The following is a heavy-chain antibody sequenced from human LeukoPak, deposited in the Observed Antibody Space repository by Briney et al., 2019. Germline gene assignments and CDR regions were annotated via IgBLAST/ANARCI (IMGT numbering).Heavy chain of an antibody. Sequence: GGSLRLSCAASGFTFSSYWMSWVRQAPGKGLEWVANIKQDGSEKYYVDSVKGRFTISRDNAKNSLYLQMNSLRAEDTAVYYCAREGGIYDSSGSPPDYWGQGTLVTVSS. CDR1: GFTFSSYW. J-gene: IGHJ4*02. CDR2: IKQDGSEK. CDR3: AREGGIYDSSGSPPDY. D-gene: IGHD3-22*01. V-gene: IGHV3-7*01.